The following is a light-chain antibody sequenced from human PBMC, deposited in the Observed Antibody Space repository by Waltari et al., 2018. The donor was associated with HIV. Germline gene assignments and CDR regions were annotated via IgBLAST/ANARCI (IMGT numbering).Light chain of an antibody. V-gene: IGLV2-8*01. CDR3: SSYAGNFVV. CDR2: EVT. CDR1: STDVGGYDY. J-gene: IGLJ2*01. Sequence: QSALPQPPSASVSLAQSVTISCTGTSTDVGGYDYVSWYQQQPGKAPKLVIYEVTKRPSGVPDRFSGSKSGNTASRNISGLQAEDEADYYCSSYAGNFVVFGGGTNLTVL.